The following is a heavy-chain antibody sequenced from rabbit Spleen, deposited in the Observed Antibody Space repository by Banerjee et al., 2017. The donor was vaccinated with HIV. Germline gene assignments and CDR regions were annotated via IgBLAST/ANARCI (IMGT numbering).Heavy chain of an antibody. D-gene: IGHD8-1*01. V-gene: IGHV1S40*01. CDR2: IAVGSGGFT. Sequence: QSLEESGGDLVKPGASLTLTCTASGIDFNSYHYMCWVRQAPGKGLEWIACIAVGSGGFTYYANWAKGRFTISKTSSTTVTLQMTSLTAADTATYFCARDTGTSFSSYGMDLWGQGTLVTVS. CDR1: GIDFNSYHY. CDR3: ARDTGTSFSSYGMDL. J-gene: IGHJ6*01.